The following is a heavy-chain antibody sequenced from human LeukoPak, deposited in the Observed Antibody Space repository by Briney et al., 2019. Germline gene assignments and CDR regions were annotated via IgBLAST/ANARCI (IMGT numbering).Heavy chain of an antibody. D-gene: IGHD3-22*01. CDR1: GFTFSSYS. J-gene: IGHJ2*01. Sequence: GGSLRLSCAASGFTFSSYSMNWVRQAPGKGLEWVSYISGSSYTIYYADSVKGRFTISRDNAKNSLYLQMSSLRAEDTAVYHCARGDSSGYYELGYFDLWGRGTLVTVSS. CDR2: ISGSSYTI. CDR3: ARGDSSGYYELGYFDL. V-gene: IGHV3-48*04.